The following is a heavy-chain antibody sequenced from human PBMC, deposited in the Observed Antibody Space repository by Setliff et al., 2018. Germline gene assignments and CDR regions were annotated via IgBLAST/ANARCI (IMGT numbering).Heavy chain of an antibody. D-gene: IGHD2-2*01. Sequence: SETLSLTCTVSGGSISSSSYYWGWIRQPPGKGLEWIGSIYYSGSTYYNPSLKSRVTISVDTSKNQFSLKLSSVTAADTAVYYCARRVREYQLLFGDYYYYMGVWGKGTTVTVSS. J-gene: IGHJ6*03. CDR3: ARRVREYQLLFGDYYYYMGV. V-gene: IGHV4-39*01. CDR1: GGSISSSSYY. CDR2: IYYSGST.